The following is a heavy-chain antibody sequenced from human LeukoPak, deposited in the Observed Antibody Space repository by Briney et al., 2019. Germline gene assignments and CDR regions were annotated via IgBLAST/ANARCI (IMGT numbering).Heavy chain of an antibody. Sequence: GASVKVSCKASGDTFNNYAVSWVRQAPGQGLEWMGAFIPLFGTANYAHNFQGRVTITADGSTDTAYMELSSLKSEDTAVYYCARGPVGTTHDSWGQGTLVTVSS. CDR3: ARGPVGTTHDS. V-gene: IGHV1-69*13. CDR1: GDTFNNYA. CDR2: FIPLFGTA. D-gene: IGHD1-7*01. J-gene: IGHJ5*01.